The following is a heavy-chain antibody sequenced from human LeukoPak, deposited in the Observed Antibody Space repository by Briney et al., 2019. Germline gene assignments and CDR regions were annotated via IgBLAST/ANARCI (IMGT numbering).Heavy chain of an antibody. CDR2: MNPNSGNT. Sequence: ASVKVSCKASGYTFTSYDINWVRQATGQGLEWMGWMNPNSGNTGFAQKFQGRVTMTRNTSISTAYMELSGLRSEDTAMYYCARALFYYYFYGMDVWGQGTTVTVSS. D-gene: IGHD2-21*01. V-gene: IGHV1-8*01. CDR1: GYTFTSYD. J-gene: IGHJ6*02. CDR3: ARALFYYYFYGMDV.